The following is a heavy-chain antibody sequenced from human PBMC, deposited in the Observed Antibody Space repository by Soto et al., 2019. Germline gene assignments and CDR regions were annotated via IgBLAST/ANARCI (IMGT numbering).Heavy chain of an antibody. J-gene: IGHJ4*02. CDR3: ARGPAAIWSFVFDY. CDR2: ISSSSSTI. V-gene: IGHV3-48*02. CDR1: GFTFSGYS. D-gene: IGHD2-2*01. Sequence: GGSLRLSCAASGFTFSGYSMNWVRQAPGKGLEWVSYISSSSSTIYYADSVNGRFTISRDNAKNSLYLRMNSLRDEDTAVYYCARGPAAIWSFVFDYWRQGTLVTVSS.